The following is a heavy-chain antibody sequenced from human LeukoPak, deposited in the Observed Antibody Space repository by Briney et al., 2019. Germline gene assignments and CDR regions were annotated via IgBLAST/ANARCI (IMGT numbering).Heavy chain of an antibody. J-gene: IGHJ6*02. Sequence: ASVKVSCKASGYTFTGYYMHWVRQAPGQGLEWMGWINPDSGGTIYAQNFQGRVTMTRDTSISTAYMELSSLRSDDTAVYYCARVAYYYDSAGLYLNYFYGMDVWGQGTTVTVSS. D-gene: IGHD3-22*01. CDR3: ARVAYYYDSAGLYLNYFYGMDV. V-gene: IGHV1-2*02. CDR2: INPDSGGT. CDR1: GYTFTGYY.